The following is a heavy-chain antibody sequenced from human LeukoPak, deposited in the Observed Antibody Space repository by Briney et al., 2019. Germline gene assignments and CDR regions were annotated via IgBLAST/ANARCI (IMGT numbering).Heavy chain of an antibody. CDR3: AKALWFGELFIDY. CDR1: GFTFSSHA. V-gene: IGHV3-23*01. Sequence: GGSLRLSCAASGFTFSSHAMSWVHQAPGKGLEWVSAISGSGGSTYYADSVKGRFTISRDNSKNTLYLQMNSLRAEDTAVYYCAKALWFGELFIDYWGQGTLVTASS. CDR2: ISGSGGST. D-gene: IGHD3-10*01. J-gene: IGHJ4*02.